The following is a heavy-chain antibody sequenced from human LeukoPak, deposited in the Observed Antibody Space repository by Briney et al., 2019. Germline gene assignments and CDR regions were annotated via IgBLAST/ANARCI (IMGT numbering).Heavy chain of an antibody. Sequence: SVKVSCKVSGYTLTELSMHWVRQAPGKGLERMGGFDPEDGETIYAQKFQGRVTMTEDTSTDTAYMELSSLRSEDTAVYYCATEGLRTGSSPYYFDYWGQGTLVTVSS. CDR2: FDPEDGET. D-gene: IGHD3/OR15-3a*01. V-gene: IGHV1-24*01. CDR3: ATEGLRTGSSPYYFDY. J-gene: IGHJ4*02. CDR1: GYTLTELS.